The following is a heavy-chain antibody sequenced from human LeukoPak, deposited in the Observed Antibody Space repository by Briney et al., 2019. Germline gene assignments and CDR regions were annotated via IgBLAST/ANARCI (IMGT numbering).Heavy chain of an antibody. Sequence: PSETLSLTCAVYGGSFSGYYWSWIRQPPGKGLEWIGEINHSGSTNYNPSLKSRVTISVDTSKNQFSLKLSSVTAADTAVYYCARGPYGSSWPRGYYYYYYMDVWGKGTTVTVSS. D-gene: IGHD6-13*01. CDR1: GGSFSGYY. CDR2: INHSGST. J-gene: IGHJ6*03. CDR3: ARGPYGSSWPRGYYYYYYMDV. V-gene: IGHV4-34*01.